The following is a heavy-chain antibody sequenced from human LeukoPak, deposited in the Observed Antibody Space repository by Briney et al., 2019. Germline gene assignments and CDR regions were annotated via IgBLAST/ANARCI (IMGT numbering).Heavy chain of an antibody. CDR3: ARGGSGFDY. J-gene: IGHJ4*02. D-gene: IGHD6-19*01. Sequence: KASETLSLTCTVSGGSMSGYYWTWIRQPPGKGLEWIGYISYSGSTNYNPSLKSRANISVDTSKNQLSLKLSSVTAADTAVYYCARGGSGFDYWGQGTLVTVSS. CDR2: ISYSGST. V-gene: IGHV4-59*01. CDR1: GGSMSGYY.